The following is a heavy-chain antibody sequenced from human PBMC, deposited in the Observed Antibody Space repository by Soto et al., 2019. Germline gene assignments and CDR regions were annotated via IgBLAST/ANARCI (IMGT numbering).Heavy chain of an antibody. J-gene: IGHJ4*02. CDR2: IYYSGST. CDR1: GGSISSYY. Sequence: PSETLSLTCIVSGGSISSYYWGWIRQPPGKGLEWIGYIYYSGSTNYNPSLKSRVTISVDTSKNQFSLKLSSVTAADTAVYYCARVSDFWSGNNLRALDYWGQGTLVTVSS. V-gene: IGHV4-59*12. CDR3: ARVSDFWSGNNLRALDY. D-gene: IGHD3-3*01.